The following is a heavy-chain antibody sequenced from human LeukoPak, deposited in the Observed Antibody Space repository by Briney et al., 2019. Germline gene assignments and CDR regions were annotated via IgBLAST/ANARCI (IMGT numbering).Heavy chain of an antibody. V-gene: IGHV3-11*01. Sequence: GGSPRLSCAASGFTFSDYYMSWIRQAPGKGLEWVSYISSSGSTIYYADSVKGRFTISRDNAKNSLYLQMNSLRAEDTAVYYCARARSDVWGSYYVYWGQGTLVTVSS. D-gene: IGHD3-16*01. CDR3: ARARSDVWGSYYVY. CDR1: GFTFSDYY. J-gene: IGHJ4*02. CDR2: ISSSGSTI.